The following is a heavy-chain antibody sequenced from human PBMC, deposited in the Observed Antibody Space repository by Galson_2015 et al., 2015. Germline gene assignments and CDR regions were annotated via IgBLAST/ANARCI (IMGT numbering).Heavy chain of an antibody. D-gene: IGHD3-3*01. J-gene: IGHJ2*01. V-gene: IGHV3-11*01. CDR3: ARYLICCPWSGPSTNWYFDL. Sequence: SLRLSCAASGFTFSDYYMSWIRQAPGKGLEWVSYFSSSGSTIYYADSVKGRFTISRDNAKNSLYLQMNSLRAEDTAVYYCARYLICCPWSGPSTNWYFDLWGRGTLVTVSS. CDR1: GFTFSDYY. CDR2: FSSSGSTI.